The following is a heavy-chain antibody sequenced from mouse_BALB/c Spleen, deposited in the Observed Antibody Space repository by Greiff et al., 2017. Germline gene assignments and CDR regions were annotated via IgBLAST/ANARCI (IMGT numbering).Heavy chain of an antibody. V-gene: IGHV5-12-1*01. CDR3: ARPPYGNDAMDY. CDR2: ISSGGGST. D-gene: IGHD2-10*02. J-gene: IGHJ4*01. Sequence: EVKLMESGGGLVKPGGSLKLSCAASGFAFSSYDMSWVRQTPEKRLEWVAYISSGGGSTYYPDTVKGRFTISRDNAKNTLYLQMSSLKSEDTAMYYCARPPYGNDAMDYWGQGTSVTVSA. CDR1: GFAFSSYD.